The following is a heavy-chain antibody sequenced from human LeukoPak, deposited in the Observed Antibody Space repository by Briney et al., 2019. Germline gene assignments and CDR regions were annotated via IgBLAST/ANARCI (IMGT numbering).Heavy chain of an antibody. J-gene: IGHJ6*03. Sequence: PGGSLRLSCAASGFTFSNAWMSWVRQAPGKGLEWVGRIKSKTDGGTTDYAAPVKGRFTISRDDSKNTLYLQMNSLKTEDTAVYYCTTMVRGYYYHYMDVWGKGTTVTVSS. CDR3: TTMVRGYYYHYMDV. V-gene: IGHV3-15*01. CDR1: GFTFSNAW. D-gene: IGHD3-10*01. CDR2: IKSKTDGGTT.